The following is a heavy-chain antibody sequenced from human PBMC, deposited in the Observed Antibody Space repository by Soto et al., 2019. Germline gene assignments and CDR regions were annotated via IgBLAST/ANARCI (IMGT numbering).Heavy chain of an antibody. J-gene: IGHJ3*02. CDR2: IYWDDDK. D-gene: IGHD7-27*01. Sequence: QITLKESXPXLVKPTQTLTLTCTFSGFSLSTSGVGVGWIRQPPGKALEWLALIYWDDDKRYSPSLKSRLTITKDPSKNKVVLTMTNLDPVDTATYYWAHTSPNGDASDIRGQGTMVTVSS. V-gene: IGHV2-5*02. CDR3: AHTSPNGDASDI. CDR1: GFSLSTSGVG.